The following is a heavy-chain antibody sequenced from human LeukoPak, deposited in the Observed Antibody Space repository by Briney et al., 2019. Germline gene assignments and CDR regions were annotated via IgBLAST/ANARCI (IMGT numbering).Heavy chain of an antibody. Sequence: ETLSLTCTVSGGSISSSSYYWGWIRQPPGKGLEWIGSIYYSGSTYYNPSLKSRVTISVDTSKNQFSLKLSSVTAADTAVYYCARPPDPYDFWSGYIPYYYMDVWGKGTTVTVSS. CDR1: GGSISSSSYY. CDR2: IYYSGST. J-gene: IGHJ6*03. CDR3: ARPPDPYDFWSGYIPYYYMDV. V-gene: IGHV4-39*01. D-gene: IGHD3-3*01.